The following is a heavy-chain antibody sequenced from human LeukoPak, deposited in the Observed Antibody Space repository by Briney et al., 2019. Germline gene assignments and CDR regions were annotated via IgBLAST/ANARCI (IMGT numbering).Heavy chain of an antibody. CDR1: GFTFSSQS. CDR3: ARGAYYYED. V-gene: IGHV3-48*01. CDR2: ISSSSSTI. D-gene: IGHD3-22*01. J-gene: IGHJ4*02. Sequence: GGSLRLSSAASGFTFSSQSMNWVGQAPGKVLEWVSYISSSSSTIYYADSVKGRFTISRDNAKNSLYLQMNSLRAEDTAVYYCARGAYYYEDWGQGTLVTVSS.